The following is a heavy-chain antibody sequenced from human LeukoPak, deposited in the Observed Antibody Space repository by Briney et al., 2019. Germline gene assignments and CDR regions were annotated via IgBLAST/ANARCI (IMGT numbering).Heavy chain of an antibody. V-gene: IGHV3-30-3*01. CDR3: ARETGYSYGYDY. J-gene: IGHJ4*02. D-gene: IGHD5-18*01. CDR2: ISYDGSNK. CDR1: GFTFSSYA. Sequence: PGGSLRLSCAASGFTFSSYAMHWVRQAPGKGLEWVAVISYDGSNKYYAASVKGRFTISRDNSKNTLYLQMNSLRAEDTAVYYCARETGYSYGYDYWGQGTLVTVSS.